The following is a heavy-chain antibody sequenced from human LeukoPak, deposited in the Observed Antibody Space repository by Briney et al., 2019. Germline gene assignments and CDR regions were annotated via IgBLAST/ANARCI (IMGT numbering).Heavy chain of an antibody. D-gene: IGHD3-22*01. J-gene: IGHJ4*02. CDR3: ARIGRSLRYYYDSSGYSFFDY. Sequence: PGGSLRLSCAASGFTFSSYWMHWVRQAPGKGLVWVSRINSDGSSTSYADSVKGRFTISRDNAKNTLYLQMNSLRAEDTAVYYCARIGRSLRYYYDSSGYSFFDYWGQGTLVTVSS. CDR2: INSDGSST. CDR1: GFTFSSYW. V-gene: IGHV3-74*01.